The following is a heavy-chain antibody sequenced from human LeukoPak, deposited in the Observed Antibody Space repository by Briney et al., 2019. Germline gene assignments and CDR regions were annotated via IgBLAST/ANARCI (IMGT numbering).Heavy chain of an antibody. D-gene: IGHD3-22*01. CDR1: GGSIGTSNFY. Sequence: KPSETLSLTCTVSGGSIGTSNFYWGWIRQPPGKGLEWIGNIYYSGSTYYNPSLKSRATISVDTSKNQFSLKLSSVTAADTAVYYCATYYDSSGYMDFDYWGQGTLVTVSS. V-gene: IGHV4-39*01. CDR3: ATYYDSSGYMDFDY. CDR2: IYYSGST. J-gene: IGHJ4*02.